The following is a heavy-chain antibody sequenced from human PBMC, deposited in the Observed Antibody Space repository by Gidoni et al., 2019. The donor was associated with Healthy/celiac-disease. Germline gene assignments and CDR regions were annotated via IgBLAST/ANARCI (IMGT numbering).Heavy chain of an antibody. D-gene: IGHD4-17*01. CDR1: GFTFSSYS. CDR2: ISSSSSYI. V-gene: IGHV3-21*01. Sequence: EVQLVESGGGLVKPGGSLRLSCAASGFTFSSYSMNWVRQAPGKGLEWVSSISSSSSYIYYAVSVKGRFTISRDNAKNSLYLQMNSLRAEDTAVYYCARAGLRDAFDIWGQGTMVTVSS. CDR3: ARAGLRDAFDI. J-gene: IGHJ3*02.